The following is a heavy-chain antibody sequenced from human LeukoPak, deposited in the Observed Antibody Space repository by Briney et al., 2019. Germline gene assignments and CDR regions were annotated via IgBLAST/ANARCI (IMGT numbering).Heavy chain of an antibody. D-gene: IGHD1-26*01. J-gene: IGHJ5*02. CDR3: ARDKGRIRGGSYPNWFDP. Sequence: GASVKVSCKASGGTFSSYAISWVRQAPGQGLEWMGGIIPIFGTANYAQKFQGRVTITADESTSTAYMELSSLRSEDTAVYYCARDKGRIRGGSYPNWFDPWGQGTLVTVSS. V-gene: IGHV1-69*01. CDR1: GGTFSSYA. CDR2: IIPIFGTA.